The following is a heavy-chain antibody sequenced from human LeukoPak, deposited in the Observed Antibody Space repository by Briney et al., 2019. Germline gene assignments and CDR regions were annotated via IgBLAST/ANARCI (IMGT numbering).Heavy chain of an antibody. Sequence: GGSLRLSCAASGFTFSSYAMHWVRQAPGKGLEWVAAISYDGSNKYYADSVKGRFTISRDNSKNTLYLQMNSLRAEDTAVYYCARGLNLGDAFDIWGQGTMVTVSS. CDR3: ARGLNLGDAFDI. J-gene: IGHJ3*02. CDR2: ISYDGSNK. D-gene: IGHD3-16*01. CDR1: GFTFSSYA. V-gene: IGHV3-30-3*01.